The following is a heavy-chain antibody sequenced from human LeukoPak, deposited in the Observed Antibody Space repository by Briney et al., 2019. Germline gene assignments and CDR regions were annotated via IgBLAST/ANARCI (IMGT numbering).Heavy chain of an antibody. D-gene: IGHD1-26*01. Sequence: ASVKVSCKASGYTFTSYGISWVRQAPGQGLEWMGWISGYNGNTNYAQNLQGRVTMTTDTSTSTVYMELRSLRSDDTAVYYCAFSSYYLQGKYYYMDVWGKGTTVTVSS. CDR3: AFSSYYLQGKYYYMDV. CDR2: ISGYNGNT. V-gene: IGHV1-18*01. J-gene: IGHJ6*03. CDR1: GYTFTSYG.